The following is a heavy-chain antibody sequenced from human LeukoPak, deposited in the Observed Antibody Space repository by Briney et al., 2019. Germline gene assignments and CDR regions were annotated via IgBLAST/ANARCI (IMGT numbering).Heavy chain of an antibody. CDR2: IFYSGST. J-gene: IGHJ4*02. D-gene: IGHD3-16*01. V-gene: IGHV4-59*01. Sequence: SETLSLTCSVSGGSLSSYYWAWIRQPPGKGLEWIGYIFYSGSTNYNPSLKSRVTISLDTSKNQFSLRLTSVTAADTAIYYCATAGGLGVFDHWGQGTLLTVSS. CDR3: ATAGGLGVFDH. CDR1: GGSLSSYY.